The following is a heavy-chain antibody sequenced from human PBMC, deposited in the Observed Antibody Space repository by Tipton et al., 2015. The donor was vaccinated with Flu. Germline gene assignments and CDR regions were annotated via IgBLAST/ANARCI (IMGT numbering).Heavy chain of an antibody. D-gene: IGHD1-26*01. CDR3: AREVGGFDY. V-gene: IGHV1-69*01. Sequence: VQLVQSGAEVKKPGSSVKVSCKASGGTFSSYTFNWVRQSPRQGLEWMGGIIPILTMTTYAQKFQGRVAITADESTSTAYMGLSSLTSDDTAVYYCAREVGGFDYWGQGTLLTVSS. CDR1: GGTFSSYT. J-gene: IGHJ4*02. CDR2: IIPILTMT.